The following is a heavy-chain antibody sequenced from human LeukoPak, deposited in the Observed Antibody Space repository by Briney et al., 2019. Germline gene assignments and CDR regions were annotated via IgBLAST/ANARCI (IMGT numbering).Heavy chain of an antibody. J-gene: IGHJ3*02. CDR1: GYRFTSYW. V-gene: IGHV5-51*01. CDR3: ARRHYDSRSDAFDI. CDR2: IYPGDSDT. D-gene: IGHD3-22*01. Sequence: GESLQISCKGSGYRFTSYWIGWVRQMPGKGLEWMGIIYPGDSDTRYSPSFQGQVTISADKSISTAYLQWSSLKASDTAMYYCARRHYDSRSDAFDIWGQGTMVTVSS.